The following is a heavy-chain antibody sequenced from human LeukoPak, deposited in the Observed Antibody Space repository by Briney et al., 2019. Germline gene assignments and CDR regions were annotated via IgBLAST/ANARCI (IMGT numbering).Heavy chain of an antibody. D-gene: IGHD3-10*01. CDR1: GLTFRNYG. J-gene: IGHJ4*02. CDR3: ASWRGSGNYGGYFDY. V-gene: IGHV3-33*01. Sequence: PGGSLRLSCVVSGLTFRNYGMYWVRQAPGKGLEWVALIWYDGSNKYYADSVKGRFTISRDNPKNTLYLQMNSLRAEDTAVYYCASWRGSGNYGGYFDYRGQGILVTVSS. CDR2: IWYDGSNK.